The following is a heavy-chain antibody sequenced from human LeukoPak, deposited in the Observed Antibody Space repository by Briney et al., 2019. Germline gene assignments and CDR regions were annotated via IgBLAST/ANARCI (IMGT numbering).Heavy chain of an antibody. Sequence: XTFSXYXMSXVRQAPGKGLEWVANIKQDGSEKYYVDSVKGRFTISRDNAKNSLYLQMNSLRAEDTAVYYCARGIADDYWGQGTLVTVSS. CDR1: XTFSXYX. CDR3: ARGIADDY. CDR2: IKQDGSEK. D-gene: IGHD6-13*01. V-gene: IGHV3-7*01. J-gene: IGHJ4*02.